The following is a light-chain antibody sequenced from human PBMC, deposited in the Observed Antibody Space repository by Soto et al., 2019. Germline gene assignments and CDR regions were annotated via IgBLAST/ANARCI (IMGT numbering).Light chain of an antibody. CDR3: CSSASSYTSVV. Sequence: QSALTQPRSVSGSPGQSVTISCSGTTSDVGNYNYVSWYQQHPGKAPKLIIYDVTKQPSGVPDRFSGSKSGNTASLIISGLQTEDEAHYYCCSSASSYTSVVFGGGTKLTVL. J-gene: IGLJ2*01. V-gene: IGLV2-11*01. CDR2: DVT. CDR1: TSDVGNYNY.